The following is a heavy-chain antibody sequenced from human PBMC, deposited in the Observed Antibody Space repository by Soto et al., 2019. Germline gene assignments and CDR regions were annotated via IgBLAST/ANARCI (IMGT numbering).Heavy chain of an antibody. CDR2: INHSGST. Sequence: SETLSLTCAVYGGSFSGYYWSWIRQPPGKXLEWIGEINHSGSTNYNPSLKSRVTISVDTSKNQFSLKLSSVTAADTAVYYCARAPRGYSYGHDYYYYGMDVWGQGTTVTVSS. CDR1: GGSFSGYY. V-gene: IGHV4-34*01. CDR3: ARAPRGYSYGHDYYYYGMDV. J-gene: IGHJ6*02. D-gene: IGHD5-18*01.